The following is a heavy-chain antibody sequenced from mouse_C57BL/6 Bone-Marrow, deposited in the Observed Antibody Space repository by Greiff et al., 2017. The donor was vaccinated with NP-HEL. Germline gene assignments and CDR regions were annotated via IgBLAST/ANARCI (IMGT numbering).Heavy chain of an antibody. J-gene: IGHJ2*01. CDR2: ISDGGSYT. CDR3: ARDLWLRAYFDY. CDR1: GFTFSSYA. V-gene: IGHV5-4*01. D-gene: IGHD2-2*01. Sequence: EVMLVESGGGLVKPGGSLKLSCAASGFTFSSYAMSWVRQTPEKRLEWVATISDGGSYTYYPDNVKGRFTISRDNAKNNLYLQMSHLKSEDTAMYYCARDLWLRAYFDYWGQGTTLTVAS.